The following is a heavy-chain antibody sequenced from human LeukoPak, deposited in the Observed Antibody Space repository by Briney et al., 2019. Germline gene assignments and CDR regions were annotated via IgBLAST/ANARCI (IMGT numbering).Heavy chain of an antibody. CDR3: ARDQSGEWELLSGWWFDP. J-gene: IGHJ5*02. D-gene: IGHD1-26*01. CDR1: GYSFSTHW. Sequence: GASVTVSCKASGYSFSTHWMHWVLQAPGQGLEWMGIINPSGGFTSYAQKLQGRVTVTRDMSTSTVYMELSNLRSEDTAVYYCARDQSGEWELLSGWWFDPWGQGTLVTVSS. CDR2: INPSGGFT. V-gene: IGHV1-46*01.